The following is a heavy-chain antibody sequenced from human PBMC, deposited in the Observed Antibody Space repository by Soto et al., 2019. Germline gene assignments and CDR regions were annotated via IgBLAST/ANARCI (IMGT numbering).Heavy chain of an antibody. CDR3: ARPTYYDFWSGYTPRLDYYGMDV. CDR1: GGTFSSYA. J-gene: IGHJ6*02. V-gene: IGHV1-69*13. D-gene: IGHD3-3*01. CDR2: IIPIFGTA. Sequence: SVKVSCKASGGTFSSYAISWVRQAPGQGLGWMGGIIPIFGTANYAQKFQGRVTITADESTSTAYMELSSLRSEDTAVYYCARPTYYDFWSGYTPRLDYYGMDVWGQGTTVTVSS.